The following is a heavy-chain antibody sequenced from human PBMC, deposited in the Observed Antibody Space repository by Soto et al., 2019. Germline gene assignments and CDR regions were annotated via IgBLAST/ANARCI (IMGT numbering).Heavy chain of an antibody. CDR3: ARGLTGYYGFDY. CDR1: GFTFGRYG. V-gene: IGHV3-74*01. Sequence: GGSLRLSCAASGFTFGRYGMHWVRQVPGKGLVWVSRIKGDGTNTGYADSVKGRFTISRDNVKNTLYLQMNSLRAEDTAVYYCARGLTGYYGFDYWGQGTLVTVSS. D-gene: IGHD3-10*01. J-gene: IGHJ4*02. CDR2: IKGDGTNT.